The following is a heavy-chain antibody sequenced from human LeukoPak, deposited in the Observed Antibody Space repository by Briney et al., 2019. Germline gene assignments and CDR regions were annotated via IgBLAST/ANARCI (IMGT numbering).Heavy chain of an antibody. V-gene: IGHV1-2*02. CDR2: IKPNSGGT. CDR1: GYTFTGYY. CDR3: ARGAFSSSSGYKYYYMDV. Sequence: ASVKVSCKVSGYTFTGYYMHWVRQAPGRGLEWMGWIKPNSGGTNYAQKFQDRVTMTRDTSISTVYMELSRLRSDDTAVYYCARGAFSSSSGYKYYYMDVWGKGTTVIVSS. D-gene: IGHD6-6*01. J-gene: IGHJ6*03.